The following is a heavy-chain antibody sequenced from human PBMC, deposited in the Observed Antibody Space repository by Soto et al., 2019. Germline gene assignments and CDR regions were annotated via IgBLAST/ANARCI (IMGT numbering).Heavy chain of an antibody. J-gene: IGHJ6*02. CDR2: NMPVCPRP. D-gene: IGHD3-3*02. V-gene: IGHV1-69*12. CDR1: GGTFRTSA. Sequence: QVQLVQSGAEVKKPGSSVKVSCKTSGGTFRTSAISWVRQAPGHGLEWMGGNMPVCPRPDYAQKFQGRVTITADESTSNAYMELSSLGSEDTAVYYCARDKDRQQLGGNYYYIMDVWGQGTTVTVSS. CDR3: ARDKDRQQLGGNYYYIMDV.